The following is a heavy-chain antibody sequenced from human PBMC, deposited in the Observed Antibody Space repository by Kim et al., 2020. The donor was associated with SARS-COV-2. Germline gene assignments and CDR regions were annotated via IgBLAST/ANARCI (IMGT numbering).Heavy chain of an antibody. CDR1: GGSISSSSYY. J-gene: IGHJ4*02. D-gene: IGHD4-17*01. Sequence: SETLSLTCTVSGGSISSSSYYWGWIRQPPGKGLEWIGSIYYSGSTYYNPSLKSRVTISVDTSKNQFSLKLSSVTAADTAVYYCATTIPKRTGLDYWGQGTLVTVSS. CDR3: ATTIPKRTGLDY. CDR2: IYYSGST. V-gene: IGHV4-39*01.